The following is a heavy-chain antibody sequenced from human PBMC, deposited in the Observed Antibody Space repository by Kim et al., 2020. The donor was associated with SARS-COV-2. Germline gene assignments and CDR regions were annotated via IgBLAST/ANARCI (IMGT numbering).Heavy chain of an antibody. CDR2: VNNGGNA. D-gene: IGHD6-19*01. CDR3: AKDHPSSGWPTFDS. Sequence: GGSLRLSCVASGFTFSSRAMSWVRQAPGKGPEWVASVNNGGNAYYADSVRGRFTVSRDITKDTLYLQMNSLRAEDSALYYCAKDHPSSGWPTFDSWGQGTLVTVS. V-gene: IGHV3-23*01. J-gene: IGHJ4*02. CDR1: GFTFSSRA.